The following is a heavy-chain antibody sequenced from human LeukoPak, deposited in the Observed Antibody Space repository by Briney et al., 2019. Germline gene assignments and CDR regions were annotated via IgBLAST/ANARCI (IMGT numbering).Heavy chain of an antibody. CDR3: ARGDYGSGGNWFDP. Sequence: SETLSLTCTVSGGSISSGDYYWSWIRQPPGKGLEWIGYIYYSGSTYYNPSLKSRVTISVDTSKNQFSLKLSSVTAADTAVYYCARGDYGSGGNWFDPWGQGTLVTVSS. V-gene: IGHV4-30-4*01. D-gene: IGHD3-10*01. CDR2: IYYSGST. J-gene: IGHJ5*02. CDR1: GGSISSGDYY.